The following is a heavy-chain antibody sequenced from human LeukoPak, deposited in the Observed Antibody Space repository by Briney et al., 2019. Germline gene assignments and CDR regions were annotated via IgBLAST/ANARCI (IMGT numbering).Heavy chain of an antibody. D-gene: IGHD3-10*01. CDR2: IYTSGST. V-gene: IGHV4-4*07. CDR1: GGSISSYY. J-gene: IGHJ4*02. CDR3: AREVGWFGELLSADYFDY. Sequence: SETLSLTCTVSGGSISSYYWSWIRQPAGKGLEWIGRIYTSGSTNYNPSLKSRVTMSVDTSKNQFSLKLSSVTAADTAVYYCAREVGWFGELLSADYFDYWGQGTLVTVSS.